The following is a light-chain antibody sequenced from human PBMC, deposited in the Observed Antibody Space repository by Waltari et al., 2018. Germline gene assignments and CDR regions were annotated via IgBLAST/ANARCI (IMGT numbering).Light chain of an antibody. CDR3: EQHDNLPIT. CDR2: DAS. V-gene: IGKV1-33*01. Sequence: DIQMIQSPSSLSASVGDRVTITCQASQDINNFLNWYQQKPGKAPKIVIYDASNLETGVPSTFSGGGSGTYYTFTITSLQPEDIATYYCEQHDNLPITFGQGTRLEI. CDR1: QDINNF. J-gene: IGKJ5*01.